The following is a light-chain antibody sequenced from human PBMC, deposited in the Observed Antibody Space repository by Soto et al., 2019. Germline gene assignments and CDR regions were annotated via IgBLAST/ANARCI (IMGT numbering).Light chain of an antibody. CDR2: GAT. CDR1: QSVSIL. Sequence: LTHFPGTLSLSPGERATLSCRASQSVSILLAWYQQKPGQAPRLLIHGATTRATGIPARFSGSGAGTDFTLTITSLQSEDFGVYFCQQYKDWPTTFGQGTKVDIK. J-gene: IGKJ1*01. CDR3: QQYKDWPTT. V-gene: IGKV3-15*01.